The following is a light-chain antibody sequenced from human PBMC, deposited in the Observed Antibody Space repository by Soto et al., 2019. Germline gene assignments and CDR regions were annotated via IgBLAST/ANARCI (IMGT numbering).Light chain of an antibody. CDR1: QSISSFY. Sequence: DIVLTQSPGTLSLSPGDRATLSCRVSQSISSFYLAWYQQKPGQAPRLLIYSASSRATGIPDRFSGSGSGTDFTLTINRLEPEDVAVYYCHQHGNSPRTFGQGTKVEIK. J-gene: IGKJ1*01. CDR2: SAS. V-gene: IGKV3-20*01. CDR3: HQHGNSPRT.